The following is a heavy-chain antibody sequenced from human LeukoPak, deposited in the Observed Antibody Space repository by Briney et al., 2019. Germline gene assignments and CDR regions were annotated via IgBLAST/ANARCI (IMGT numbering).Heavy chain of an antibody. Sequence: PSETLSLTCTVAGASISSYYWSWIRQPPGKGLEWIGYIYYSGSTNCNPSLKSRVSLSVDTPKSQFSLKLSSVTAADTAVYYCARHYSSDPFDYWGQGTLVTVSS. J-gene: IGHJ4*02. CDR1: GASISSYY. CDR2: IYYSGST. D-gene: IGHD6-19*01. CDR3: ARHYSSDPFDY. V-gene: IGHV4-59*01.